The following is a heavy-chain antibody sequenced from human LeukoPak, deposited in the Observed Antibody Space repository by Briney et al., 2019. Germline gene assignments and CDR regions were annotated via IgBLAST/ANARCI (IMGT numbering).Heavy chain of an antibody. CDR2: INHSGST. V-gene: IGHV4-34*01. J-gene: IGHJ6*02. CDR1: GGSFSGYY. D-gene: IGHD5-18*01. CDR3: ARRGYSYGSYYGMDV. Sequence: SETLSLTCAVYGGSFSGYYWSWIRQPPGKGLEWIGEINHSGSTNYNPSLKSRVTISVDTSKNQYSLKLSSVAAADAAVYYCARRGYSYGSYYGMDVWGQGTTVTVSS.